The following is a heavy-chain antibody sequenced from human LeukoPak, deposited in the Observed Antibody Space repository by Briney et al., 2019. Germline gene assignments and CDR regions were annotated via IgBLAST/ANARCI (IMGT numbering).Heavy chain of an antibody. D-gene: IGHD3-10*01. CDR2: IYYSGST. V-gene: IGHV4-39*01. J-gene: IGHJ4*02. Sequence: SETLSFTCTVSGGSISSSSYYWGWIRQPPGKGLEWIGSIYYSGSTYYNPSLKSRVTISVDTSKNQFSLKLSSVTAADTAVYYCARLIYYGSGRVDYWGQGTLVTVSS. CDR3: ARLIYYGSGRVDY. CDR1: GGSISSSSYY.